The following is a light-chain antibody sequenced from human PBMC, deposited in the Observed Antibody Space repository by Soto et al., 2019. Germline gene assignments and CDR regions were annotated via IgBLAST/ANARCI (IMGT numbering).Light chain of an antibody. CDR1: QSVSSY. Sequence: EIVLTQSPATLSLSPGERANLSCRASQSVSSYLAWYQQKPGQAPRLLIYDASNRATGIPARFSGGGSGTDFTLTISSLEAEDFAVYYCQQRSNWPPTFGQGTKVDIK. CDR3: QQRSNWPPT. CDR2: DAS. J-gene: IGKJ1*01. V-gene: IGKV3-11*01.